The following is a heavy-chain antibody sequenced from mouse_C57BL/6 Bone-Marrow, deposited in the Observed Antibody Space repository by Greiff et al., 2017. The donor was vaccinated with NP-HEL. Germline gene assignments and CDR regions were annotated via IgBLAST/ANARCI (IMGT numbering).Heavy chain of an antibody. CDR3: ARKGRYYGSSSAWFAY. V-gene: IGHV2-2*01. Sequence: VQLVESGPGLVQPSQTLSITCTVSGFSLTSYGVHWVRQSPGKGLEWLGVIWSGGSTDYYAAFITRLSISKDNSKSQVFFKMNSLQADDTAIYYCARKGRYYGSSSAWFAYWGQGTLVTVSA. D-gene: IGHD1-1*01. CDR1: GFSLTSYG. CDR2: IWSGGST. J-gene: IGHJ3*01.